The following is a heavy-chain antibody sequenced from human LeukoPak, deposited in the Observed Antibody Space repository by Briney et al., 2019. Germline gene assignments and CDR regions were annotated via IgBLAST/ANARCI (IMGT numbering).Heavy chain of an antibody. CDR1: GFTFSSYS. V-gene: IGHV3-21*01. CDR2: ISSSSSYI. D-gene: IGHD3-10*01. J-gene: IGHJ6*03. CDR3: ARFYYGSGSYRSFGHMDV. Sequence: GGSLRLSCAASGFTFSSYSMNWVRQAPGKGLEWVSSISSSSSYIYYADSVKGRFTISRDNAKNSLYLQMNSLRAEDTAVYYCARFYYGSGSYRSFGHMDVWGKGTTVTISS.